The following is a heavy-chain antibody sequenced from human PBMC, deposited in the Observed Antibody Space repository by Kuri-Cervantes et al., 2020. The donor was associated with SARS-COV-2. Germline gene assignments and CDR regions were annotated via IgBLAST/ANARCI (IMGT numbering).Heavy chain of an antibody. D-gene: IGHD1-26*01. CDR3: ATGSIVGATNWFDP. Sequence: ASVKVSCRASGYTFTSYGISWVRQAPGQGLGWMGWISAYNGNTNYAQKLQGRVTMTTDTSTSTAYMELRSLRSDDTAVYYCATGSIVGATNWFDPWGQGTLVTVSS. J-gene: IGHJ5*02. CDR2: ISAYNGNT. V-gene: IGHV1-18*01. CDR1: GYTFTSYG.